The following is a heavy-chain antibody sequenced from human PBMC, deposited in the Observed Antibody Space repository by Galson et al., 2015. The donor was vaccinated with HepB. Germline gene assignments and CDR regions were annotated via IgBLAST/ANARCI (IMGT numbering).Heavy chain of an antibody. D-gene: IGHD4-17*01. Sequence: SLRLSCAASGFTFSTYWMHWVRQAPGKGLVWVSRINSDGSSANYADSVRGRFTISRDNAKNTLYLQMNSLRAEDTAVYYCARDLSVTNWSDPWGQGTLVTVSS. CDR1: GFTFSTYW. V-gene: IGHV3-74*01. CDR3: ARDLSVTNWSDP. CDR2: INSDGSSA. J-gene: IGHJ5*02.